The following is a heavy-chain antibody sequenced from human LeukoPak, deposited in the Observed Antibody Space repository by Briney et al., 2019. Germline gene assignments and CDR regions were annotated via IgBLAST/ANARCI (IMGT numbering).Heavy chain of an antibody. D-gene: IGHD2-8*01. J-gene: IGHJ4*02. V-gene: IGHV3-7*01. CDR1: GFTFSSYW. CDR2: IKQDGSEK. CDR3: ARQGINFVLMVYAPYYFDY. Sequence: GGSLRLSCAASGFTFSSYWMSWVRQAPGKGLEWVANIKQDGSEKYYVDSVKGRFTISRDNAKNSLYLQMNSLRAEDTAVYYCARQGINFVLMVYAPYYFDYWGQGTLVTVSS.